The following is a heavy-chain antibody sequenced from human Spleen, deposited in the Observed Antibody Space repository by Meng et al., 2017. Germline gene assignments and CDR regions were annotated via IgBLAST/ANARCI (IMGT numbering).Heavy chain of an antibody. V-gene: IGHV4-4*02. CDR1: GGSIRSSNW. CDR2: IYHLGST. CDR3: ARGPTTMAHDFDY. J-gene: IGHJ4*02. D-gene: IGHD4-11*01. Sequence: QVRLQGSGPGLGKPSGTLSLTCAVSGGSIRSSNWWSWVRQPPGKGLEWIGEIYHLGSTNYNPSLKSRVTISVDKSKTQFSLKLSSVTAADTAVYYCARGPTTMAHDFDYWGQGTLVTVSS.